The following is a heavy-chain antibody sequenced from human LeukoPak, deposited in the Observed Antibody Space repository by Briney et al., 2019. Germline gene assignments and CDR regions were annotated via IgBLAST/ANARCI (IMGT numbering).Heavy chain of an antibody. CDR3: GTKVRVYSGSYCDY. CDR1: GVTFCRVT. Sequence: GGSLRLSCAVSGVTFCRVTMRWGCQAPGKGLEWVSSISDSGVSTNYADSVKGRSTISRDKAKKTLYLVVNSLRAEDTAVYYCGTKVRVYSGSYCDYWGQGALVTVSS. V-gene: IGHV3-23*01. J-gene: IGHJ4*02. CDR2: ISDSGVST. D-gene: IGHD4-23*01.